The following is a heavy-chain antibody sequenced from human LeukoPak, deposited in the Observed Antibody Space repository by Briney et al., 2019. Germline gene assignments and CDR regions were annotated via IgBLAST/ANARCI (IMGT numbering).Heavy chain of an antibody. CDR3: ARGGIAARLYAFDI. CDR1: GGSISSGDYY. V-gene: IGHV4-61*08. Sequence: SQTLSLTCTVSGGSISSGDYYWSWIRQPPGKGLEWIGYIYYSGSTNYNPSLKSRVTISVDTSKNQFSLKLSSVTAADTAVYYCARGGIAARLYAFDIWGQGTMVTASS. J-gene: IGHJ3*02. D-gene: IGHD6-6*01. CDR2: IYYSGST.